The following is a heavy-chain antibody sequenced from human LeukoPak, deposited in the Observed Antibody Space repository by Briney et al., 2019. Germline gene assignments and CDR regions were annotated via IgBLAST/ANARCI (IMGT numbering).Heavy chain of an antibody. Sequence: GGSLRLSCAASGFTFSSYAMSWVRQAPGKGLEWVPAISGSGGSTYYADSVKGRFTISRDNTKNTLYLQMNSLRAEDTAVYYCAGGGWLSPADYWGQGTLVTVSS. CDR3: AGGGWLSPADY. CDR1: GFTFSSYA. V-gene: IGHV3-23*01. D-gene: IGHD5-12*01. CDR2: ISGSGGST. J-gene: IGHJ4*02.